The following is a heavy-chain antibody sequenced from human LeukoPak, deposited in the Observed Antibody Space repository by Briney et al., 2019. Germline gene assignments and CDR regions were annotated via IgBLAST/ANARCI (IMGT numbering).Heavy chain of an antibody. V-gene: IGHV4-4*09. J-gene: IGHJ3*02. Sequence: SETLSLTCTVSGGSISSYYWSWIRQPPGKGLEWIGYIYTSGSTNYNPSLKSRVTISVDTSKNQFSLKLSSVTAADTAVYYCARHGSLYDSSGYYQRGAFDIWGQGTMVTVSS. CDR3: ARHGSLYDSSGYYQRGAFDI. D-gene: IGHD3-22*01. CDR1: GGSISSYY. CDR2: IYTSGST.